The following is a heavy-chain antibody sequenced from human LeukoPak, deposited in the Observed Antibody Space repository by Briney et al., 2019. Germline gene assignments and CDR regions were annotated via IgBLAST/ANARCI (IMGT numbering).Heavy chain of an antibody. V-gene: IGHV3-30*04. CDR1: GFTFSSYA. CDR2: ISYDGSNK. D-gene: IGHD2-8*01. CDR3: AREYPRYCTNGVCYPFDY. Sequence: GRSLRLSCAASGFTFSSYAMHWVRQAPGKGLEWVAVISYDGSNKYYGDSVKGRFTISRDNSKNTLYLQMNSLRAEDTAVYYCAREYPRYCTNGVCYPFDYWGQGTLVTVSS. J-gene: IGHJ4*02.